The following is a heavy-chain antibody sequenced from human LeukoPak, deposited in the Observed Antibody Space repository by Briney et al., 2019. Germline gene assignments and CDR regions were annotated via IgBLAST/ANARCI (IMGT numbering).Heavy chain of an antibody. V-gene: IGHV3-23*01. CDR1: CFTFTSYA. CDR3: AKGPYYDSSGYSLRYYYMDV. D-gene: IGHD3-22*01. J-gene: IGHJ6*03. CDR2: ISGSGGST. Sequence: GGSLRLSCAASCFTFTSYAMSWVRQAPGKGLEWVSTISGSGGSTYYADSVKGRFTISRDNSKNTLYLQMNSLRAEDTAVYYCAKGPYYDSSGYSLRYYYMDVWGKGTTVTVSS.